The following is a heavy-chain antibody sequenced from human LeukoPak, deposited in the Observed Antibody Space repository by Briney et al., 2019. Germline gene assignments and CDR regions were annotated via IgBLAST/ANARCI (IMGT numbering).Heavy chain of an antibody. V-gene: IGHV1-18*01. J-gene: IGHJ4*02. CDR3: ARDGRESYYPNAY. CDR2: ISAYNGNT. D-gene: IGHD1-26*01. Sequence: GASVKVSCKASGYTFTSYGVSWGRQAPGQGLEGMGWISAYNGNTNYAQKLEGRVTMTTDTSTSPAYTELRSLRSDDTAVYYCARDGRESYYPNAYWGQKTLVTVSS. CDR1: GYTFTSYG.